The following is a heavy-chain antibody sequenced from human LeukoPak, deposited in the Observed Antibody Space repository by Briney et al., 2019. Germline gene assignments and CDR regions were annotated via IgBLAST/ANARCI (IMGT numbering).Heavy chain of an antibody. CDR3: AKVRAYPYNSSPRHWFNP. Sequence: GGCLRLSCVGSGYSFSYYFMFWVRPALGKELAGVAAISDDGSSDHFPDSVKGPFTIPRDNSKNSPYLQMTRLRTEDTAVYYCAKVRAYPYNSSPRHWFNPWGQGTLVTVSS. V-gene: IGHV3-30*04. D-gene: IGHD1-14*01. J-gene: IGHJ5*02. CDR2: ISDDGSSD. CDR1: GYSFSYYF.